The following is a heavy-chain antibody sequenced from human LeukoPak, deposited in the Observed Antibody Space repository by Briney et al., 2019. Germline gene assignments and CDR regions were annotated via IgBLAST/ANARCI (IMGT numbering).Heavy chain of an antibody. CDR3: AKPNLPYCSGGSCYGFDY. CDR2: ISGSGTSA. V-gene: IGHV3-23*01. D-gene: IGHD2-15*01. CDR1: GFTFSSYA. J-gene: IGHJ4*02. Sequence: GGSLRLSCAASGFTFSSYAMSWVRQAPGKGLEWVSAISGSGTSAYYADSVKGRFTISRDNSKNTLYVQMNSLRVEDTAVYYCAKPNLPYCSGGSCYGFDYWGQGTLVTVSS.